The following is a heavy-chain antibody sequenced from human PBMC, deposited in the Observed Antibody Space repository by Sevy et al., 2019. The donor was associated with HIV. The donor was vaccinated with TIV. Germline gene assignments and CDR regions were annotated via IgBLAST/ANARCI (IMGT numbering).Heavy chain of an antibody. CDR1: GFTFTSYA. V-gene: IGHV3-23*01. D-gene: IGHD3-22*01. J-gene: IGHJ3*02. Sequence: GGSLRLSCKPSGFTFTSYAMNWVRQAPGKGLEWISTIYGSGGVTYYADSVKGRFTISRDKSKNTLYLQMNSLRTEDTALYYCAGGRYDSGGCFDGRGIWGQGTMVTVSS. CDR3: AGGRYDSGGCFDGRGI. CDR2: IYGSGGVT.